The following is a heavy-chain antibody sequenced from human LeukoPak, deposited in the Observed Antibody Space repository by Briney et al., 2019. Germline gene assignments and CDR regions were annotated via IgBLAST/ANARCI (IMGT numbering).Heavy chain of an antibody. J-gene: IGHJ4*02. CDR3: AHSPFPDRDFDY. V-gene: IGHV2-5*02. D-gene: IGHD1-14*01. Sequence: SGPTLVNPTQTLALTCTFSGFSLSTSGVGVGWIRQPPGKALEWLALIYWDDDKRYSPSLKSRLTITKDTSKNQVVLTMTNMDPVDTATYYCAHSPFPDRDFDYWGQGTLVTVSS. CDR2: IYWDDDK. CDR1: GFSLSTSGVG.